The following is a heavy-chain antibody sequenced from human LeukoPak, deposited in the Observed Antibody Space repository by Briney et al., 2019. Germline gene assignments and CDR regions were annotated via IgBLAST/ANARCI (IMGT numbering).Heavy chain of an antibody. CDR2: INPNSGDT. Sequence: GASVKVSCKASGYTFTGYYIHWVRQAPGQGLEWMGWINPNSGDTGYAQNFQGRVTMTRDTSISTAYMDLSSLRSDDTAVYYCARAHLPTVTAFIHHWGQGTLVTVSS. D-gene: IGHD4-17*01. J-gene: IGHJ1*01. V-gene: IGHV1-2*02. CDR1: GYTFTGYY. CDR3: ARAHLPTVTAFIHH.